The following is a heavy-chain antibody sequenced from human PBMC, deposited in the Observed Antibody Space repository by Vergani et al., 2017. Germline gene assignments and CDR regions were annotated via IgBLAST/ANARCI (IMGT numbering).Heavy chain of an antibody. CDR1: GFPFNTSS. CDR2: ISSTSRSV. V-gene: IGHV3-48*01. Sequence: EVQLVESGGGLVQPGGSLRLSCAASGFPFNTSSLNWVRQAPGLGPEWISYISSTSRSVYYADSVDGRFTISRDNAKNSLYLQMNSLRAEDTAVYYCARDLAVAGAPLGYWGQGTLVTVAS. J-gene: IGHJ4*02. D-gene: IGHD6-19*01. CDR3: ARDLAVAGAPLGY.